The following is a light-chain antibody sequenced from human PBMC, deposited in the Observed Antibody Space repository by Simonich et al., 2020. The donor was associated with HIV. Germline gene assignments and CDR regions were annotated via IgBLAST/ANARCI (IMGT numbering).Light chain of an antibody. CDR1: SSDVGGYNY. V-gene: IGLV2-14*01. CDR3: SSYRSSSTWV. Sequence: QSALTQPASVSGSPGQSITISCTGTSSDVGGYNYVSWYQQHPGKDPKLMIYDVSKRPSGVSNRFSGSKSGNTASLTISGLQAEDEADYYCSSYRSSSTWVFGGGTKLTVL. J-gene: IGLJ3*02. CDR2: DVS.